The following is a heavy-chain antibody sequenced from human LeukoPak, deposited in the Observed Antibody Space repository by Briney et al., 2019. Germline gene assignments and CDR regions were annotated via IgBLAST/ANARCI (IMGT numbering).Heavy chain of an antibody. CDR1: GYTLTGYY. D-gene: IGHD3-10*01. Sequence: ASVKVSCKASGYTLTGYYMHWVRQAPGQGLEWMGRINPNSGGTNYAQKFQGRVTMTRDTSISTAYMELSRLRSDDTAVYYCARGSDGLLWFGETPPDAFDIWGQGTMVTVSS. J-gene: IGHJ3*02. V-gene: IGHV1-2*06. CDR2: INPNSGGT. CDR3: ARGSDGLLWFGETPPDAFDI.